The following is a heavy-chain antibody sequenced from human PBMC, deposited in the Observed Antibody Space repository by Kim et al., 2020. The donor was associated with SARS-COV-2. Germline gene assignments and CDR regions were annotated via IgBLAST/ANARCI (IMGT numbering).Heavy chain of an antibody. CDR3: ARYESSSGWYRGSFDY. Sequence: ASVKVSCKASGYTFTNYAMNWVRQAPGQGLEWMGWINTNTGNPTYAQGFTGRFVFSLDTSVSTAYLQISSLKAEDTAVYYCARYESSSGWYRGSFDYWGQGTLVTVSP. D-gene: IGHD6-19*01. J-gene: IGHJ4*02. CDR1: GYTFTNYA. CDR2: INTNTGNP. V-gene: IGHV7-4-1*02.